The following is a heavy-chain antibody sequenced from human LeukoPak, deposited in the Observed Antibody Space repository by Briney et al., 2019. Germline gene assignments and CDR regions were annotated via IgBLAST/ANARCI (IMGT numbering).Heavy chain of an antibody. Sequence: GGSLRLSCAASRFTLSTYWMSWVRQAPGKGLEWVANIKQDGSEKYYVASVKGRFTISRDNAKNSLYLQMNSLRAEDTAVYYCARDSGDLDYWGQGTLVTVSS. CDR1: RFTLSTYW. CDR2: IKQDGSEK. V-gene: IGHV3-7*01. CDR3: ARDSGDLDY. D-gene: IGHD7-27*01. J-gene: IGHJ4*02.